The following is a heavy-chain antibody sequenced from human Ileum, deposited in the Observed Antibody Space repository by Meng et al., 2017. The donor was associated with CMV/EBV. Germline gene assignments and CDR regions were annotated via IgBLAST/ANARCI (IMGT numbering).Heavy chain of an antibody. CDR2: INYRGSI. CDR3: VRGNWVSDF. V-gene: IGHV4-34*01. D-gene: IGHD7-27*01. J-gene: IGHJ4*02. Sequence: QLQLPRWGAEWLTLSVPLSSTHTVPADTITGYPWTWIRQPPGKGPEWIGEINYRGSIHYNPSLESRVTISLDMSTNQLSLKLNSVTAADTAVYYCVRGNWVSDFWGQGTLVTVSS. CDR1: ADTITGYP.